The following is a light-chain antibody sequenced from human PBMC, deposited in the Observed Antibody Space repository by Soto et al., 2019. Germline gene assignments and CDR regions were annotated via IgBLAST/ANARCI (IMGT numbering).Light chain of an antibody. CDR1: YPNIGNNF. J-gene: IGLJ2*01. Sequence: QSVLTQPPSVSAAPGQTVTITCSGTYPNIGNNFVSWYQQLPGTAPRLLIYVNNKRPSGISDRFSGSKPGTSATLDITGLQTGDEADYYCGTWDHSLGEVVFGGGTKLTVL. V-gene: IGLV1-51*01. CDR2: VNN. CDR3: GTWDHSLGEVV.